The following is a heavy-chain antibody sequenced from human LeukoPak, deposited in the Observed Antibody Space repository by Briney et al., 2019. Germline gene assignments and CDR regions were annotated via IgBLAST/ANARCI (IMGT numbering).Heavy chain of an antibody. CDR1: GYTFTYRY. J-gene: IGHJ4*02. D-gene: IGHD5-18*01. CDR2: ITPFNGNT. Sequence: VASVKVSCKASGYTFTYRYLHWVRQAPGQALEWMGWITPFNGNTNYAQKFQDRVTITRDRSMSTAYMELSSLRSEDTAMYYCASARGDTAMGALDYWGQGTLVTVSS. V-gene: IGHV1-45*02. CDR3: ASARGDTAMGALDY.